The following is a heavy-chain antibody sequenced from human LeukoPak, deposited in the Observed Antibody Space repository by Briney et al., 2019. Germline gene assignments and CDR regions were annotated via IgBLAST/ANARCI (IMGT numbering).Heavy chain of an antibody. V-gene: IGHV4-39*02. CDR1: GDSISNSAYC. CDR2: FCYSGNT. CDR3: TKDYSGWSRDY. Sequence: SETLSLTCTVSGDSISNSAYCWGWIRQPPGKGLEWIGSFCYSGNTYHNPSLKSRVTLSVDTSKNQFSLELSSMTAADTAVYYCTKDYSGWSRDYWGQGTLVTVSS. J-gene: IGHJ4*02. D-gene: IGHD6-19*01.